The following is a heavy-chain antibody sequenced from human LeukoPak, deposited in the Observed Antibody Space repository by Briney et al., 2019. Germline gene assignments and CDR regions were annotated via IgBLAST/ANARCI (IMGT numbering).Heavy chain of an antibody. V-gene: IGHV4-30-4*02. D-gene: IGHD3-10*01. Sequence: SEALSLTCTVSGDSISSTDYFWSWIRQHPGKGLEWIGYFFYSGTTYYNPSLKSRATISGDTSKNQISLKLSSVTAADTAVYYCARSIFGSGYYYGMDVWGQGTMVTVSS. CDR1: GDSISSTDYF. CDR2: FFYSGTT. J-gene: IGHJ6*02. CDR3: ARSIFGSGYYYGMDV.